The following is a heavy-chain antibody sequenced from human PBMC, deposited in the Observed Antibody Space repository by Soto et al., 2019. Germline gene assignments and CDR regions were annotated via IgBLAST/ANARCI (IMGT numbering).Heavy chain of an antibody. CDR2: IKQGGNEK. J-gene: IGHJ6*02. CDR3: VGALTYEVPYYYYGMDV. CDR1: GFSFSTYL. Sequence: GGSLRLPCAASGFSFSTYLMSWVRQAPGKGLEWVANIKQGGNEKFYVDSVKGRFTISRDNDKKSLYLQMDSLRVEDTAVYYCVGALTYEVPYYYYGMDVWGQGTTVTVSS. D-gene: IGHD3-16*01. V-gene: IGHV3-7*01.